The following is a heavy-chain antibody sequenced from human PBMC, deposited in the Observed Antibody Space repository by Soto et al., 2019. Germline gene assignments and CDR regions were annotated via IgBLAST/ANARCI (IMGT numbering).Heavy chain of an antibody. CDR1: GFPFTTYG. CDR3: VGGQYYFDY. CDR2: ISYDGSNK. Sequence: QVQLVESGGGVVQPGTSLRLSCAASGFPFTTYGMHWVREAPTKGLDWVAVISYDGSNKYYADSVRGRFTISRDNSKNKLYLPMNSLRPEDTALYYCVGGQYYFDYRGQGTLVTVSS. V-gene: IGHV3-30*03. J-gene: IGHJ4*02. D-gene: IGHD3-10*01.